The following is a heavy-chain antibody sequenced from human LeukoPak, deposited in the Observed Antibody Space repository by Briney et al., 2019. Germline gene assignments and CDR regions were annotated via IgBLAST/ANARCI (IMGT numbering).Heavy chain of an antibody. CDR3: ARDGNFGYDAFDI. CDR1: GFTFSSYG. J-gene: IGHJ3*02. D-gene: IGHD3-10*01. CDR2: IWDDGSKK. Sequence: GGSLRLSCAASGFTFSSYGMNWVRQAQGKGLEWVAVIWDDGSKKYYADSVKGRFTISRDNSKNTLYLQVNSLRAEDTAVYYCARDGNFGYDAFDIWGQGTMVIVSP. V-gene: IGHV3-33*08.